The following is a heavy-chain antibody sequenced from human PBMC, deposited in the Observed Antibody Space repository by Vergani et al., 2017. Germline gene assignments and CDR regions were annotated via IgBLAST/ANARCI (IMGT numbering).Heavy chain of an antibody. CDR2: IYYSGST. Sequence: QVQLQESGPGLVKPSETLSLTCTVSGGSISSYYWSWIRQPPGKGLEWIGYIYYSGSTNYNPSLKSRVTISVDTSKNQFSLKLSSVTASDTAVYYCARVHCSGGRCYSEGVDALDIWGQGTMVTVSS. J-gene: IGHJ3*02. CDR3: ARVHCSGGRCYSEGVDALDI. CDR1: GGSISSYY. V-gene: IGHV4-59*01. D-gene: IGHD2-15*01.